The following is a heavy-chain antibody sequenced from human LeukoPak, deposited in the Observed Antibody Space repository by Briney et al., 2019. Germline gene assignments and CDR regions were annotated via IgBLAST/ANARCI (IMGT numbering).Heavy chain of an antibody. CDR3: ARGYGHGDY. V-gene: IGHV4-34*01. J-gene: IGHJ4*02. CDR2: INHSGST. D-gene: IGHD2-8*01. Sequence: SETLSLTCAVYGGSFSGYYWSWIRQPPGKGLEWIGEINHSGSTNYNPSLKSRVTISVDTSKNQFSLKLSSVTAADTAVYYCARGYGHGDYWGQGTLVTVSS. CDR1: GGSFSGYY.